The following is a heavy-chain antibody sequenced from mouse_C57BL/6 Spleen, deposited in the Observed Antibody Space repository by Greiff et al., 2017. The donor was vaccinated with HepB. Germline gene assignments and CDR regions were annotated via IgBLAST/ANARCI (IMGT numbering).Heavy chain of an antibody. D-gene: IGHD5-2*01. V-gene: IGHV3-6*01. CDR3: ARDEEYSYYWYFDV. CDR2: ISYDGSN. CDR1: GYSITSGYY. J-gene: IGHJ1*03. Sequence: EVKLQESGPGLVKPSQSLSLTCSVTGYSITSGYYWNWIRQFPGNKLEWMGYISYDGSNNYNPSLKNRISITRDTSKNQFFLKLNSVTTEDTATYYCARDEEYSYYWYFDVWGTGTTVTVSS.